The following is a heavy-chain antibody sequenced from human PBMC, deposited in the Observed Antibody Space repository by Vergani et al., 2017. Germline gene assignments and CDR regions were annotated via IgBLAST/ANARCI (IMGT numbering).Heavy chain of an antibody. CDR2: IRNKAYGGTT. J-gene: IGHJ4*02. D-gene: IGHD5-18*01. V-gene: IGHV3-49*04. Sequence: EVQLVESGGGLVPPGRSLRLSCAASGFSFGDYAMTWVRQAPGKGQEWVAFIRNKAYGGTTEYAASVKGRFTISRDDSKRLAYLQLSGLKTEDTAVYFCSRGRGYSFAYSDYWGQGTLVTVSS. CDR3: SRGRGYSFAYSDY. CDR1: GFSFGDYA.